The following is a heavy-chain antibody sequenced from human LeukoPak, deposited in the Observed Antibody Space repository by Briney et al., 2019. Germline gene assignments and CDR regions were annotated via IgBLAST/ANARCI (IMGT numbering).Heavy chain of an antibody. J-gene: IGHJ4*02. CDR3: ARVEVLYSSSWITTDY. V-gene: IGHV4-4*07. D-gene: IGHD6-13*01. CDR2: IHTSGST. CDR1: GGSISSYY. Sequence: SETLSLTCTISGGSISSYYWSWIRQPAGKGLEWIGRIHTSGSTNYNPSLKSRVPISVDTSKNQFSLKLSSVPAADTAVYYCARVEVLYSSSWITTDYWGQGTLVTVSS.